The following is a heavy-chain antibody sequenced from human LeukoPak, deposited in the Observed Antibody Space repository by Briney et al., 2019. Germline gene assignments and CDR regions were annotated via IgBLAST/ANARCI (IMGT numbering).Heavy chain of an antibody. CDR3: ARGPDYYFMDV. CDR1: GYSFNTYW. J-gene: IGHJ6*03. Sequence: GESLKISCKGVGYSFNTYWIGWVRQMPGKGVEWMVTIYPGDSDTKYSPSFQGQVTISADTSTNTAYLQWSSLKASDTAMYYCARGPDYYFMDVWGRGTTVTVSS. V-gene: IGHV5-51*01. CDR2: IYPGDSDT.